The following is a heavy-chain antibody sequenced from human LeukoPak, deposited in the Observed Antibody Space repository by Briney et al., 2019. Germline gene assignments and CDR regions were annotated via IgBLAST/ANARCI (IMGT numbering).Heavy chain of an antibody. Sequence: GGSLRLSCASSGFTFSTFDMNWVRQAPGEGLEWVSFISSSGATTSYADSVKGRFTVSRDNAKNSLYLQMNSLRTEDTALYYCARARGYSYGILDQWGQGTLVTVSS. CDR1: GFTFSTFD. V-gene: IGHV3-48*03. D-gene: IGHD5-18*01. CDR2: ISSSGATT. CDR3: ARARGYSYGILDQ. J-gene: IGHJ4*02.